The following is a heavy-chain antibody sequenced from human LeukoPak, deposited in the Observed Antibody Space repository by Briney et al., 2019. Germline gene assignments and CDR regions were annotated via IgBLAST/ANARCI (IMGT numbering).Heavy chain of an antibody. V-gene: IGHV4-31*03. D-gene: IGHD3-22*01. CDR1: GGSISSGAYD. CDR3: ARAARQGFTMIVVPFFYFDL. J-gene: IGHJ2*01. Sequence: SETMSLTCTVDGGSISSGAYDWGWIRQHPKRGLEYVGYINHSGSTYYNPSLESRVTMSVDTSKNQSSLKLSSVTAADSAVYYCARAARQGFTMIVVPFFYFDLWGRGTLVTVSS. CDR2: INHSGST.